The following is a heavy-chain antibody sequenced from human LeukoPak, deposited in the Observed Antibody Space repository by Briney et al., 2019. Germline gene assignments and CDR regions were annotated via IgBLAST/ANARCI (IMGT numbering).Heavy chain of an antibody. D-gene: IGHD6-13*01. CDR3: AKDQSIAAAGPFDY. V-gene: IGHV3-9*01. Sequence: GRSLRLSYAASGFTFDDYAMHWVRQAPGKGLEWVSGISWNSGSIGYADSVKGRFTISRDNAKNSLYLQMNSLRAEDTALYYCAKDQSIAAAGPFDYWGQGTLVTVSS. CDR1: GFTFDDYA. J-gene: IGHJ4*02. CDR2: ISWNSGSI.